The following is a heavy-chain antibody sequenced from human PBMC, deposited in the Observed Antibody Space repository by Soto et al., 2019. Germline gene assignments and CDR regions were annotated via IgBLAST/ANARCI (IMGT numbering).Heavy chain of an antibody. V-gene: IGHV4-30-4*01. CDR1: GASISNDHYY. D-gene: IGHD3-3*01. CDR3: ARLFWSGYHLDF. Sequence: PSETLSLTCSVSGASISNDHYYWNWIRQPPGKGLEWLGYIYYSGSSSYGPSLKSRLTMSLDTSTNQFSLRLTSVTAADTAVYYCARLFWSGYHLDFWGQGILVTVSS. J-gene: IGHJ4*02. CDR2: IYYSGSS.